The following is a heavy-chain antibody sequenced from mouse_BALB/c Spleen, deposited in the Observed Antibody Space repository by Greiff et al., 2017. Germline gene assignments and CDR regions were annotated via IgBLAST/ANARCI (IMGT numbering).Heavy chain of an antibody. CDR3: ARSYGNYDAMDY. CDR1: GYSFTSYW. CDR2: IDPSDSET. V-gene: IGHV1S126*01. J-gene: IGHJ4*01. Sequence: QVQLQQSGPQLVRPGASVKISCKASGYSFTSYWMHWVKQRPGQGLEWIGMIDPSDSETRLNQKFKDKATLTVDKSSSTAYMQLSSPTSGDSAVYYCARSYGNYDAMDYWGQGTSVTVSS. D-gene: IGHD2-10*02.